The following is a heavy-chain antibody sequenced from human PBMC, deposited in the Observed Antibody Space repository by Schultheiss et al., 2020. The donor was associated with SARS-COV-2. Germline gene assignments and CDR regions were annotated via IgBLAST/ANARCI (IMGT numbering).Heavy chain of an antibody. CDR2: IYYSGST. CDR1: GGSISSYY. CDR3: ARSSSTTRSSWFDP. D-gene: IGHD2-2*01. V-gene: IGHV4-59*01. Sequence: SETLSLTCTVSGGSISSYYWSWIRQPPGKGLEWIGYIYYSGSTNYNPSLKSRVTISVDTSKNQFSLKLSSVTAADTAVYYCARSSSTTRSSWFDPWGQGTLVTVSS. J-gene: IGHJ5*02.